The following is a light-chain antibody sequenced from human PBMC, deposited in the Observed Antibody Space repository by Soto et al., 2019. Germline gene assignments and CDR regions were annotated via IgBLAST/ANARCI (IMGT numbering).Light chain of an antibody. CDR2: DVT. CDR1: SSDVGGHNA. CDR3: SSFTSSITYV. J-gene: IGLJ1*01. V-gene: IGLV2-14*01. Sequence: QSALTQPASVSGSPGQSITISCTGTSSDVGGHNAVSWYRQDPGKAPKLVIYDVTNRPSGVSNRFSGSKSGNTASLTISGLQPEDEADYYCSSFTSSITYVFGTGTQLTVL.